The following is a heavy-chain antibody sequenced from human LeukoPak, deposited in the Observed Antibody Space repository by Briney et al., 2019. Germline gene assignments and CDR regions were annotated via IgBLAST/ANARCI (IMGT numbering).Heavy chain of an antibody. D-gene: IGHD3-22*01. CDR1: GYTFTGHY. V-gene: IGHV1-2*02. CDR2: INPNSGGT. J-gene: IGHJ4*02. Sequence: GASVKVSCKASGYTFTGHYMHWVRQAPGQGLEWMGWINPNSGGTNYAQKFQGRVTMTRDTSISTAYMELSRLRSDDTAVYYCARGGMIVVVIPNYWGQGTLVTLSS. CDR3: ARGGMIVVVIPNY.